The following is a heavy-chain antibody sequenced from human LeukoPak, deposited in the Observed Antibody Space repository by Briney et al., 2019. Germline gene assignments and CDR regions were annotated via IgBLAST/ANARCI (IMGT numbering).Heavy chain of an antibody. CDR3: ARGVEYYYDSSGGFDY. Sequence: PGGSLRLSCAASGFTFSSYWMSWVRQAPGKGLEWVANIKQDGSEKYYVDSVKGRFTISRDNAKNSLYLQMNSLRAEDTAVYYCARGVEYYYDSSGGFDYWAREPWSPSPQ. CDR2: IKQDGSEK. V-gene: IGHV3-7*03. CDR1: GFTFSSYW. D-gene: IGHD3-22*01. J-gene: IGHJ4*02.